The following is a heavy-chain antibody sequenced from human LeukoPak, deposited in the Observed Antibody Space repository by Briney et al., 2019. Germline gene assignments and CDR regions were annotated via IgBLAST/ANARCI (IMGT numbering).Heavy chain of an antibody. CDR2: ITLSGGGT. D-gene: IGHD1-26*01. CDR3: VKNLLGDAAYSWYFDL. CDR1: GFTFSTYG. J-gene: IGHJ2*01. Sequence: GGSLRLSCAASGFTFSTYGMSWVRQAPGKGLEWVSSITLSGGGTTYVDSVKGRFTITRDNSKNTLYLQMNSLRAEDTAVYYCVKNLLGDAAYSWYFDLWGRGTLVTVSS. V-gene: IGHV3-23*01.